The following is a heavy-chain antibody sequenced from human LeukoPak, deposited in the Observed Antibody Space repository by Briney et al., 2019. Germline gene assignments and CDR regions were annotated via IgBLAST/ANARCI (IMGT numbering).Heavy chain of an antibody. Sequence: ASVKVSCKASGGTFSSYAISWVRQAPGQGLEWMGGIIPIFGTANYAQKFQGRVTITADESTSTAYMELSSLRSEDTAVYYCARPPLGLVHYDYWGQGTLVTVSS. CDR1: GGTFSSYA. CDR3: ARPPLGLVHYDY. V-gene: IGHV1-69*13. D-gene: IGHD3/OR15-3a*01. CDR2: IIPIFGTA. J-gene: IGHJ4*02.